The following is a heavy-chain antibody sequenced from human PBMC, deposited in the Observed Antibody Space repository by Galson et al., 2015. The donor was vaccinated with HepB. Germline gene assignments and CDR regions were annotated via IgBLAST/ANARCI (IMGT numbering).Heavy chain of an antibody. CDR1: GYTFTSYG. CDR3: ARGRVLEQLGPWDFDY. J-gene: IGHJ4*02. CDR2: ISAYNGNT. Sequence: SVKVSCKASGYTFTSYGISWVRQAPGQGLEWMGWISAYNGNTNYAQKLQGRVTMTTDTSTSTAYMELRSLRSDDTAVYYCARGRVLEQLGPWDFDYWGQGTLVTVSS. D-gene: IGHD6-6*01. V-gene: IGHV1-18*04.